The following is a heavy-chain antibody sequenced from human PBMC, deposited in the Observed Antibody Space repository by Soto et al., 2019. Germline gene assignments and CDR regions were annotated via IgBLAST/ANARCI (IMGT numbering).Heavy chain of an antibody. V-gene: IGHV1-18*01. CDR2: ISAYNGNT. CDR3: ARDRLYSSSSTVYGMDV. Sequence: QVQLVQSGAEVKKPGASVKVSCKASGYTFTSYGISWVRQAPGQGLEWMGWISAYNGNTNYAQKLQGRVTMTTDTSTSTAYMELRSLRSDDTDVYYCARDRLYSSSSTVYGMDVWGQGTTVTVSS. D-gene: IGHD6-6*01. CDR1: GYTFTSYG. J-gene: IGHJ6*02.